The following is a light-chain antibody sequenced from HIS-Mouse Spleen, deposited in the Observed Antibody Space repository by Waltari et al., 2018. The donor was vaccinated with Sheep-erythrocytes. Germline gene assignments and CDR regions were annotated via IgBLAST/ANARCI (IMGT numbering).Light chain of an antibody. CDR2: EGS. CDR1: SSDVGSDNL. J-gene: IGLJ3*02. CDR3: CSYAGSSTPWV. Sequence: QSALTQPASVSGSPGQSITISCTRTSSDVGSDNLASWYQQHPGKAPKLMIYEGSKRPSGVSNRFSGSKSGNTASLTISGLQAEDEADYYCCSYAGSSTPWVFGGGTKLTVL. V-gene: IGLV2-23*01.